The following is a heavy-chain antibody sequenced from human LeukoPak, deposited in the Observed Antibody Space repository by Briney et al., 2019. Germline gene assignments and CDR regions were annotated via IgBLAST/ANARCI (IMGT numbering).Heavy chain of an antibody. CDR3: TKRIGSYYALDY. D-gene: IGHD1-26*01. V-gene: IGHV3-11*01. J-gene: IGHJ4*02. CDR2: ISSSGSSI. Sequence: GGSLRLSCAASGFIFNDYYMSWVRQASGKGLEWLSSISSSGSSIEYADSVKGRFTTSRDNAKNYLYLQMNSLRAEDTALYYCTKRIGSYYALDYWGRGTLVTVSS. CDR1: GFIFNDYY.